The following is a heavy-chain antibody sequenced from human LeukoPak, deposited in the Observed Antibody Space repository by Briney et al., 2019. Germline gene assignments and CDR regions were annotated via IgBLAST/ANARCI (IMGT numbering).Heavy chain of an antibody. J-gene: IGHJ4*02. CDR2: IFYSGTT. CDR3: ARASPFGELF. Sequence: PSETLSLTCTVSGGSINTHYWSWIRQSPGKGLEWIAHIFYSGTTKYNPSLKSRVTISVDRSNSQFSLKLTSVTAADTAVYYCARASPFGELFWGQGTLVIVSS. V-gene: IGHV4-59*11. D-gene: IGHD3-10*01. CDR1: GGSINTHY.